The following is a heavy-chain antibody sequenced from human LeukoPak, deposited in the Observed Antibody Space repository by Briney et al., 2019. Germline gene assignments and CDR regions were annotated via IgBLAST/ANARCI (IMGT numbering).Heavy chain of an antibody. CDR1: GFTFSSYA. J-gene: IGHJ5*02. D-gene: IGHD3-10*01. V-gene: IGHV3-23*01. CDR3: AKDREPYYYGSGDANWFDP. Sequence: GSLRLSCAASGFTFSSYAMSWVRQAPGKGLEWVSAISGSGGSTYYADSVKGRFTISRDNSKNTLYLQMNSLRAEDTAVYYCAKDREPYYYGSGDANWFDPWGQGTLVTVSS. CDR2: ISGSGGST.